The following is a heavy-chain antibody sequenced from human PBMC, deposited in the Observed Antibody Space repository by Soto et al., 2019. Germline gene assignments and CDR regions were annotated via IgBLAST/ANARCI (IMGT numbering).Heavy chain of an antibody. CDR2: ISHDENIK. V-gene: IGHV3-30*18. CDR3: AELPLSGWYHYYYGMDI. D-gene: IGHD6-19*01. CDR1: GFTFSNYG. Sequence: QVQLVESGGTVIQPGRSLRLSCAASGFTFSNYGMHWVRQAPGTGLEWVAVISHDENIKEYTDSVKGRFSISRDNSKNTRYLQMHSLKPEDTAVYYCAELPLSGWYHYYYGMDIWGQGTTVTVSS. J-gene: IGHJ6*02.